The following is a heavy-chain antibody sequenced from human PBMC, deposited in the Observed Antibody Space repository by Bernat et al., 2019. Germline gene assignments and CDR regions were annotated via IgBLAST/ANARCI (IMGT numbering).Heavy chain of an antibody. D-gene: IGHD3-22*01. J-gene: IGHJ4*02. CDR3: ARDEPTYYYDSSGYYAFDY. Sequence: QVQLVQSGAEVKKPGSSVKVSCKASGGTFSSYAISWVRQAPGQGLEWMGWIIPIFGTANYAQKFQGRVTITADESTSTAYMELSRLRSEDTAVYYCARDEPTYYYDSSGYYAFDYWGQGTLVTVSS. CDR1: GGTFSSYA. CDR2: IIPIFGTA. V-gene: IGHV1-69*01.